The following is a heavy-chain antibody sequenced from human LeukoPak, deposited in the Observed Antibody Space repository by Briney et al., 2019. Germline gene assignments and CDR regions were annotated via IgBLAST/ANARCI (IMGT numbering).Heavy chain of an antibody. V-gene: IGHV3-48*01. CDR3: AKDLGAVVPAAVQGWFDP. Sequence: GGSLRLSCTASGFPFIEYSMNWVRQAPGKGLEWISYIGIDSGNTKYADSVRGRFTISADKAKNSLYLQMNSLRAEDTAVYYCAKDLGAVVPAAVQGWFDPWGQGTLVTVSS. D-gene: IGHD2-2*02. CDR2: IGIDSGNT. CDR1: GFPFIEYS. J-gene: IGHJ5*02.